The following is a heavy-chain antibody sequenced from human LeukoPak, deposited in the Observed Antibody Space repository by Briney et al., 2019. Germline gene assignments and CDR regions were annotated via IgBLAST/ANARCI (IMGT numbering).Heavy chain of an antibody. CDR3: ARVNYDILTGYYIPHGFDI. CDR1: GYTLTELS. CDR2: FDPEDGET. V-gene: IGHV1-24*01. D-gene: IGHD3-9*01. Sequence: ASVKVSCKVSGYTLTELSMHWVRQAPGKGLEWMGGFDPEDGETIYAQKFQGRVTMTEDTSTDTAYMELRSLRPDDTAVYYCARVNYDILTGYYIPHGFDIWGQGTMVTVSS. J-gene: IGHJ3*02.